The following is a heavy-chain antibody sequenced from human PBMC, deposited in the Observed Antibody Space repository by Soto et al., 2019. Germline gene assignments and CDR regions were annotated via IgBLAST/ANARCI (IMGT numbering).Heavy chain of an antibody. CDR2: IYYSGST. D-gene: IGHD2-2*01. Sequence: SETLSLTCTVSGGSISSSSYYWGWIRQPPGKGLEWIGSIYYSGSTYYNPSLKSRVTISVDTSKNQFSLKLSSVTAADTAVYYCARRGDIVVVPAAQGSDPWGQGTLVTVSS. CDR1: GGSISSSSYY. J-gene: IGHJ5*02. CDR3: ARRGDIVVVPAAQGSDP. V-gene: IGHV4-39*01.